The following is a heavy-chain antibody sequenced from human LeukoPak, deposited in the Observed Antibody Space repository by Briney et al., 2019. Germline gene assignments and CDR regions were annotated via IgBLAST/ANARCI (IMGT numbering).Heavy chain of an antibody. J-gene: IGHJ1*01. Sequence: SPSETLSLTCTVSGGPISSYYWSWIRQPPGKGLEWIGYIYYSGSTNYNPSLKSRVTISVDTSKNQFSLKLSSVTAADTAVYYCARGGYGDYVEGKNEKYFQHWGQGTLVTVSS. D-gene: IGHD4-17*01. CDR2: IYYSGST. CDR1: GGPISSYY. V-gene: IGHV4-59*01. CDR3: ARGGYGDYVEGKNEKYFQH.